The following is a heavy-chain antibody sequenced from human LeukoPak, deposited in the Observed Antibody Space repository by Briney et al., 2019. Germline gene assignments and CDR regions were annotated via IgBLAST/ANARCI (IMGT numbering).Heavy chain of an antibody. Sequence: SETLSLTCTVSGGSISNGSCYWSWIRQHPGKGLEWIGYIYYSGNAYYSPSLKSRVIISVDTSKNQFSLKLTSVTAADTAVYYCAARPTGDLGLFDSWGQGTLVTVSS. V-gene: IGHV4-31*03. CDR2: IYYSGNA. J-gene: IGHJ4*02. CDR3: AARPTGDLGLFDS. CDR1: GGSISNGSCY. D-gene: IGHD7-27*01.